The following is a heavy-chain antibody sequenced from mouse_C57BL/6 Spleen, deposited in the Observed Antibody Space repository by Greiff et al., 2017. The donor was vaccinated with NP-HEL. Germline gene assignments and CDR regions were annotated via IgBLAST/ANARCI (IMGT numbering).Heavy chain of an antibody. J-gene: IGHJ2*01. CDR2: IYPGDGDT. D-gene: IGHD1-1*01. Sequence: VKLVESGAELVKPGASVKISCKASGYAFSSYWMNWVKQRPGKGLEWIGQIYPGDGDTNYNGKFKGKATLTADKSSSTAYMQLSSLTAEDSAVYFCASPTGTGSYFDYWGQGTTLTVSS. CDR1: GYAFSSYW. CDR3: ASPTGTGSYFDY. V-gene: IGHV1-80*01.